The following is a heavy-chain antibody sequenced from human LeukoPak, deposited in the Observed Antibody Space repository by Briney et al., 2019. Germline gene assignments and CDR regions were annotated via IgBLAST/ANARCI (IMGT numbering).Heavy chain of an antibody. CDR1: GFTFSSYA. D-gene: IGHD2-2*01. CDR3: ARDGGKYCISTSCYGMDV. V-gene: IGHV3-23*01. Sequence: GGSLRLSCAASGFTFSSYAMSWVRQAPGKGLEWVSAISGSGGNTYYADSVKGRFTISRHNSENTLYLQMNSLRAEDTAVYYCARDGGKYCISTSCYGMDVWGQGTTVTVSS. J-gene: IGHJ6*02. CDR2: ISGSGGNT.